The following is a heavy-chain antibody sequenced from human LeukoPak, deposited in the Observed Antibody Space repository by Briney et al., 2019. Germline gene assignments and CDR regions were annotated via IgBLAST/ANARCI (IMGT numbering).Heavy chain of an antibody. CDR1: GFTFSSYG. Sequence: GGSLRLSCAASGFTFSSYGMHWVRQAPGKGLEWVAFIRYDGSNKYYADSVKGRFTISRDNSKNTLYLQMNSLRAEDTAVYYCAKYQEASSRRFDYWGQGTLVTVSS. CDR2: IRYDGSNK. D-gene: IGHD6-6*01. V-gene: IGHV3-30*02. CDR3: AKYQEASSRRFDY. J-gene: IGHJ4*02.